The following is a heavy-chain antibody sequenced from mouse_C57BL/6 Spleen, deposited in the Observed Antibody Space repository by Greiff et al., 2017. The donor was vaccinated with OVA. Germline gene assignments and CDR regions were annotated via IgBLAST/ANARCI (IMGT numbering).Heavy chain of an antibody. J-gene: IGHJ4*01. V-gene: IGHV8-12*01. CDR2: IYWDDDK. D-gene: IGHD2-5*01. CDR3: ARRGSNYEGGYAMDD. CDR1: GFSLSTSGMG. Sequence: LKESGPGILQSSQTLSLTCSFSGFSLSTSGMGVSWIRQPSGKGLEWLAHIYWDDDKRYNPSLKSRLTISKDTSRNQVFLKITSVDTAVTATYYCARRGSNYEGGYAMDDWGQGTSVTVSS.